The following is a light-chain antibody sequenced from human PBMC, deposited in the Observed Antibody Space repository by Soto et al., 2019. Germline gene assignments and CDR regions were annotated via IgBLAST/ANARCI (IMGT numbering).Light chain of an antibody. Sequence: DIQMTQSPSTLSASVGDRVTITCRASQSISSWLAWYQQKPGKAPKLLIYKASSLESGVPSTFSGRGSGTEFTLTISSLQPDDFATYDCQQYNSYSYTFGPGTRREIK. V-gene: IGKV1-5*03. CDR1: QSISSW. CDR3: QQYNSYSYT. J-gene: IGKJ5*01. CDR2: KAS.